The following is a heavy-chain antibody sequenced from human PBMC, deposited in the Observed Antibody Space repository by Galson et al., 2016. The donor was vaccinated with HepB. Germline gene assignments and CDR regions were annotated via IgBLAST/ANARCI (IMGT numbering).Heavy chain of an antibody. CDR2: IWYDGSNK. CDR3: ARGYSSSWYVGFSHYYYGMDV. Sequence: SLRLSCAASGFTFSSYGMHWVRQAPGKGLEWVAVIWYDGSNKYYADSVKGRFTISRDNSKNTLYLQMNSLRAEDTAVYYCARGYSSSWYVGFSHYYYGMDVWGQGTTVTVSS. J-gene: IGHJ6*02. CDR1: GFTFSSYG. D-gene: IGHD6-13*01. V-gene: IGHV3-33*01.